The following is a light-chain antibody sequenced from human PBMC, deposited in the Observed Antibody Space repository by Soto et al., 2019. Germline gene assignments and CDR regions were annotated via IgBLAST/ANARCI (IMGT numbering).Light chain of an antibody. CDR2: DVS. CDR1: SSDVGYYNY. V-gene: IGLV2-11*01. Sequence: QSALTQPRSVSGSPGQSVTISCTGTSSDVGYYNYVSWYQQHPGKAPKVMIYDVSNRPSGVPDRFSGSKSGNTASLTISGLQAEDEADYYCCSYAGNYTWVFGGGTKVTVL. CDR3: CSYAGNYTWV. J-gene: IGLJ3*02.